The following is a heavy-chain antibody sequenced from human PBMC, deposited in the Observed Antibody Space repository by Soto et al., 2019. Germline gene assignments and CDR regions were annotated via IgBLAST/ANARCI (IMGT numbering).Heavy chain of an antibody. V-gene: IGHV1-18*01. CDR1: GYTFTTYG. CDR3: ARDPYLGDHQY. J-gene: IGHJ4*02. D-gene: IGHD3-16*01. Sequence: QVQLVQSGGEVKKPGSSVKVSCKTSGYTFTTYGISWVRQAPGQGLEWVGWISAYSGKTHYAQKFQGKVTMTTATSTNTADLELRSLRSDDTAVYYCARDPYLGDHQYWGQGTLVTVSS. CDR2: ISAYSGKT.